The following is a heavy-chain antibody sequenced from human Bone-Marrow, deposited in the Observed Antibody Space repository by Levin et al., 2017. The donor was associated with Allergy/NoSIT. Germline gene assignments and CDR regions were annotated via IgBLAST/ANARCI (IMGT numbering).Heavy chain of an antibody. J-gene: IGHJ4*02. CDR2: ISNDGSNK. CDR1: GFLFRSDG. V-gene: IGHV3-30*18. Sequence: LSLPCAASGFLFRSDGMHWVRPAPGKGLEWVALISNDGSNKFYADPVKGRFTISRDNTKNTLYLQMNNLRPNDTAVYYCAKERFLLDYWGQGTLVTVSS. CDR3: AKERFLLDY. D-gene: IGHD3-16*01.